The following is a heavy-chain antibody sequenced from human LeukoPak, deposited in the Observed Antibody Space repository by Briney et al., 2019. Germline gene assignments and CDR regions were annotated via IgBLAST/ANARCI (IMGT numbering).Heavy chain of an antibody. CDR3: ARVGGYGGSYPFDY. D-gene: IGHD1-26*01. V-gene: IGHV1-69*06. Sequence: SVKVSCKASGGTFSSYAISWVRQAPGQGLEWMGGIIPIFGTANYAQKFQGRVTITADKSTSTAYMELSSLRSEDTAVYYRARVGGYGGSYPFDYWGQGTLVTVSS. J-gene: IGHJ4*02. CDR2: IIPIFGTA. CDR1: GGTFSSYA.